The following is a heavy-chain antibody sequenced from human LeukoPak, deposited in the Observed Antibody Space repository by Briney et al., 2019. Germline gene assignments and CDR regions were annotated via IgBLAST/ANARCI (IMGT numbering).Heavy chain of an antibody. D-gene: IGHD6-13*01. J-gene: IGHJ4*02. CDR2: ISSNGSST. CDR3: LKDSSTQFYFDY. Sequence: GGSLRLSCSASGFTFSRYVIYWVRQAPGKGLEYVSAISSNGSSTYYTDSVKGRFTISRDNSKNTLYLQMNSLRAEDTAVYYCLKDSSTQFYFDYWGREPWSPSPQ. V-gene: IGHV3-64D*09. CDR1: GFTFSRYV.